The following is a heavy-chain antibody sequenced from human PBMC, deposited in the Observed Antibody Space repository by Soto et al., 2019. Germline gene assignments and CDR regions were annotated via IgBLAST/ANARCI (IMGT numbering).Heavy chain of an antibody. Sequence: SLRLSCAASGFTFSSYAMHWVRQAPGKGLEWVAVISYDGSNKYYADSVKGRFTISRDNSKNTLYLQMNSLRAEDTAVYYCAKDIVAVPAAIMVRREYGMDVWGQGT. CDR3: AKDIVAVPAAIMVRREYGMDV. J-gene: IGHJ6*02. V-gene: IGHV3-30-3*01. D-gene: IGHD2-2*01. CDR2: ISYDGSNK. CDR1: GFTFSSYA.